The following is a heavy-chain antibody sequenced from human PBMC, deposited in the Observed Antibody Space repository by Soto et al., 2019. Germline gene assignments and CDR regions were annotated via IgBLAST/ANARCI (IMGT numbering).Heavy chain of an antibody. Sequence: SETLSLTCTVSGGSVSSSNYYWSRIRQPPGKGLEWLGYIYYSGSASYNPPLKSRVTISVDTSKNQFSLKLSSVTAADTAVYYCARETDYALDYWGQGTLVTVSS. CDR2: IYYSGSA. V-gene: IGHV4-61*01. D-gene: IGHD4-17*01. CDR3: ARETDYALDY. J-gene: IGHJ4*02. CDR1: GGSVSSSNYY.